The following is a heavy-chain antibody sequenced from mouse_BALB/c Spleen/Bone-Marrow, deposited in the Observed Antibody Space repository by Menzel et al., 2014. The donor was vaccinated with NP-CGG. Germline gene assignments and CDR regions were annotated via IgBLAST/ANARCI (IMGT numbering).Heavy chain of an antibody. CDR1: GFDFSRYW. Sequence: EVKLMESGGGLVQPGGSLKLSCAASGFDFSRYWMSWVRQAPGKGLEWIGEINPHSSTINYTPSLKDKFIISRDNAKNTLYLQMSKVRSEDTALYYCSRLGDRGWFAYWGRGTLVSVSA. CDR2: INPHSSTI. CDR3: SRLGDRGWFAY. D-gene: IGHD3-3*01. V-gene: IGHV4-1*02. J-gene: IGHJ3*01.